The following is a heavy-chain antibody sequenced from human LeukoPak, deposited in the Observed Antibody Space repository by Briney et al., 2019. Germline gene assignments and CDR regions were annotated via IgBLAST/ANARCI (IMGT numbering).Heavy chain of an antibody. J-gene: IGHJ6*02. CDR1: GGSFSGYY. V-gene: IGHV4-34*01. Sequence: SETLSLTCAVYGGSFSGYYWSWIRQPPGKGLEWIGEINHSGSTNYNPSLKSRVTISVDTSKNQFSLKLSSVTAADTAVYYCARGDYYYGMDVWGQGTTVTASS. CDR3: ARGDYYYGMDV. CDR2: INHSGST.